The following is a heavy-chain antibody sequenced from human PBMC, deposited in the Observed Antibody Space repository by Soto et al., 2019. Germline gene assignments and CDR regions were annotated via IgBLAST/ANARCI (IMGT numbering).Heavy chain of an antibody. CDR3: AKAYFVWSSEQPYYFDY. D-gene: IGHD3-16*01. CDR2: ISGSGGRS. Sequence: VQLLDSGGGLVQPGGSLRLSCAASGFTFSNYAMTWVRQGPGKGLEWVSGISGSGGRSYYADSVKGRFTISRDNSKSTLYLQMNSLRAADTAVYYCAKAYFVWSSEQPYYFDYWGQGALVTVSS. CDR1: GFTFSNYA. V-gene: IGHV3-23*01. J-gene: IGHJ4*02.